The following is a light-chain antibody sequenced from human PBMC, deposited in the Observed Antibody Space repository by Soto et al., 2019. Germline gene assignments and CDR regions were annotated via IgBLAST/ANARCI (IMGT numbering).Light chain of an antibody. Sequence: DIQMTQSPSTLSGSVGDRVTITCRASKTISSWLAWNQQKPGKAPKLLIYKASNLKSGVPSRFSGSGSGTEFTLTISSLQPDDFATYYCQHYNSYSEAFGQGTKV. CDR2: KAS. V-gene: IGKV1-5*03. J-gene: IGKJ1*01. CDR3: QHYNSYSEA. CDR1: KTISSW.